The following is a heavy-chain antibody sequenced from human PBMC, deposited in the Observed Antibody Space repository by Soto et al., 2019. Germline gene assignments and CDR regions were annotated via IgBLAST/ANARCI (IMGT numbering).Heavy chain of an antibody. D-gene: IGHD5-18*01. CDR3: ARRYGSCFDY. CDR1: GGSISSYY. CDR2: IYYSGGT. Sequence: QVQLQESGPGLVKPSETLSLTCTVSGGSISSYYWSWIRQPPGKGLEWIGYIYYSGGTNYNPSLKSRVSISVDPSKNQFSLMLSSVTAADAAVYYCARRYGSCFDYWGQGTLVTVSA. J-gene: IGHJ4*02. V-gene: IGHV4-59*08.